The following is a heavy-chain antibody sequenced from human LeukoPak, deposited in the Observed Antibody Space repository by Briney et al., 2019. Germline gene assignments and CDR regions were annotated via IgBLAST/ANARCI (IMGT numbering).Heavy chain of an antibody. J-gene: IGHJ4*02. V-gene: IGHV1-2*04. CDR1: GYTFTGYY. CDR3: ARAWGHYGSGSNDY. Sequence: ASVKVSCKASGYTFTGYYMHWVRQAPGQGLEWMGWINPNSGGTNYAQKFQGWVTISVDTSKNQFSLKLSSVTAADTAVYYCARAWGHYGSGSNDYWGQGTLVTVSS. CDR2: INPNSGGT. D-gene: IGHD3-10*01.